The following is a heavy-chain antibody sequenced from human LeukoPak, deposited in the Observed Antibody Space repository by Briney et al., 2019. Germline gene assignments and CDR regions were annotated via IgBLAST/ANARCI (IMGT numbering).Heavy chain of an antibody. J-gene: IGHJ6*02. D-gene: IGHD1-26*01. CDR1: GGSISSYY. CDR2: IYYSGST. V-gene: IGHV4-59*01. Sequence: SETLSLTCTVSGGSISSYYWSWIRQPPGKGLEWIGYIYYSGSTNYNSSLKSRVTISVDTSKNQFSLNLSSVTAADTAVYYCARAGIVGATSYYNYYGMDVWGQGTTVTVSS. CDR3: ARAGIVGATSYYNYYGMDV.